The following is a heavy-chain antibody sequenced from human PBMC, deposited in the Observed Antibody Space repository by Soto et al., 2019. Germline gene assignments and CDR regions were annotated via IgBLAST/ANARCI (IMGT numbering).Heavy chain of an antibody. CDR3: ARLIWFGALNWFDP. Sequence: QLQLQESGPGLVKPSETLSLTCTVSGGSISSISYYWGWIRQPPGKGLEWIGSIYYSGSTYYNPSLKSRVTISVDTSKNQFSLKLSSVTAADTAVYYCARLIWFGALNWFDPWGQGTLVTVSS. D-gene: IGHD3-10*01. V-gene: IGHV4-39*01. CDR1: GGSISSISYY. CDR2: IYYSGST. J-gene: IGHJ5*02.